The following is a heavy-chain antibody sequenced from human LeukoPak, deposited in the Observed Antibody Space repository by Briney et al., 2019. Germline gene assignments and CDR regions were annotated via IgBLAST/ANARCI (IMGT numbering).Heavy chain of an antibody. J-gene: IGHJ3*01. Sequence: PVASVKVSCKASGYTFTSYYMHWVRQAPGQGLEWMGWINPDSGGTNNAQKFQGRVTMTRDTSISTAYMELSRLRSDDTAVYYCARTFYDTLDSDAFDFWGQGTMVIVSS. CDR1: GYTFTSYY. V-gene: IGHV1-2*02. CDR3: ARTFYDTLDSDAFDF. CDR2: INPDSGGT. D-gene: IGHD2/OR15-2a*01.